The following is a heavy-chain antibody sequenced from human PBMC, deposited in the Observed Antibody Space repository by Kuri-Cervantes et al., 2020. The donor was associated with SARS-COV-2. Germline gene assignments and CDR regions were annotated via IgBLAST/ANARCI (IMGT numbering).Heavy chain of an antibody. CDR2: IYYSGST. Sequence: ESLKISCTVSGGSISSYYWSWIRQPPGKGLEWIGYIYYSGSTNYNPSLKSRVTISVDTSKNQFSLKLSSVTAADTAVYYCAGSRDGYNLPFDYWGQGTLVTVSS. D-gene: IGHD5-24*01. CDR1: GGSISSYY. CDR3: AGSRDGYNLPFDY. V-gene: IGHV4-59*12. J-gene: IGHJ4*02.